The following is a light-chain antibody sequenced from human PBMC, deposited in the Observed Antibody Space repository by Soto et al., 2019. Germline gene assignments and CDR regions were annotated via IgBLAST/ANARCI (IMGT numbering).Light chain of an antibody. J-gene: IGKJ1*01. CDR1: QTLSSRH. CDR3: QQYDNWPWT. Sequence: VLTQSPGTLSLSPGERATLSCRASQTLSSRHLAWYQQKPGQAPRLLIYGSSSRATGIPDRFSGSGSGTDFTLTISSLQSEDFAVYYCQQYDNWPWTFGQGTKVDIK. V-gene: IGKV3-20*01. CDR2: GSS.